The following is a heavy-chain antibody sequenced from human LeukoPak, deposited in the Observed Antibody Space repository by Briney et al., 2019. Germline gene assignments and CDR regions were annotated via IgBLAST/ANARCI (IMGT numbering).Heavy chain of an antibody. CDR3: TELGITMIGGV. CDR1: GFTFSSYS. Sequence: GGSLRLSCAASGFTFSSYSMNWVRQAPGKGMEWVSSISSSSSYIYYADSVKGRFTISRDNAKNSLYLQMNSLRAEDTAVYYCTELGITMIGGVWGKGTTVTISS. V-gene: IGHV3-21*01. CDR2: ISSSSSYI. J-gene: IGHJ6*04. D-gene: IGHD3-10*02.